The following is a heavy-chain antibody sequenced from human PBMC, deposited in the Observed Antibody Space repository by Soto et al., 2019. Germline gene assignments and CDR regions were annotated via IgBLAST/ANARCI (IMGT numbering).Heavy chain of an antibody. CDR2: ISSSSSTI. Sequence: PGGSLRLSCAASGFTFSSYSINWVRQGPGKGLEWVSYISSSSSTIYYADSVKGRFTISRDNAKNSLYLHMNSLRAEDTAVYYCARVRYYEEYFQRWGHATLVTVSS. CDR1: GFTFSSYS. CDR3: ARVRYYEEYFQR. V-gene: IGHV3-48*01. D-gene: IGHD3-22*01. J-gene: IGHJ1*01.